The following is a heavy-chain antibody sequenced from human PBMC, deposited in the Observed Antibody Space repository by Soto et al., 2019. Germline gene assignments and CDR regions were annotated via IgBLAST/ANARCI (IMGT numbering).Heavy chain of an antibody. J-gene: IGHJ4*02. CDR1: GGSIYRSGYY. D-gene: IGHD2-15*01. CDR2: IDYNGVT. V-gene: IGHV4-39*01. Sequence: SETLSLTCTVSGGSIYRSGYYWGWIRQPPGRGLEWIGNIDYNGVTYSNPSLKSRVTISRDTSKNQFSLKMTSVTAADTALYYCGKVLVGATGHTDSDSWGPGTLVTVSS. CDR3: GKVLVGATGHTDSDS.